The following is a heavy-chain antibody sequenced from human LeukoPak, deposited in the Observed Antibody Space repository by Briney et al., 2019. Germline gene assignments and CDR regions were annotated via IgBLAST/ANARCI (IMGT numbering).Heavy chain of an antibody. V-gene: IGHV3-30-3*01. CDR1: GFTFSSYA. J-gene: IGHJ4*02. Sequence: GRSLRLSCAASGFTFSSYAMHWVRQAPGKGLEWVAVISYDGSNKYYADSVKGRFTISRDNSKNTLYLQMNSLRAEDTAVYYCARDVVPNYYDSSGYYSDWGQGTLVFVSS. CDR3: ARDVVPNYYDSSGYYSD. D-gene: IGHD3-22*01. CDR2: ISYDGSNK.